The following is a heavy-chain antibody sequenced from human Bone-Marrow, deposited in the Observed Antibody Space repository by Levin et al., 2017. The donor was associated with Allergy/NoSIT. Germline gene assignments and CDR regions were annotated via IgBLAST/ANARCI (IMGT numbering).Heavy chain of an antibody. CDR1: GFTFFNYA. Sequence: GGSLRLSCAGSGFTFFNYAMSWVRQAPGKGLEWVSTISGSGDSTYYADSVKGRFTISRDNSMVYLQMDSLRAEETAVYYCAKVPAGSGNRYFDYWGQGTLVTVSS. CDR2: ISGSGDST. V-gene: IGHV3-23*01. J-gene: IGHJ4*02. D-gene: IGHD3-10*01. CDR3: AKVPAGSGNRYFDY.